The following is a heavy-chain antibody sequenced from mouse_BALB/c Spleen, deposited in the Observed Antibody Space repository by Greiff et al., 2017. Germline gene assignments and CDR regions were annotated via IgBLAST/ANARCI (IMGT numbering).Heavy chain of an antibody. D-gene: IGHD2-1*01. CDR3: ARRGGNYFYYYAMDY. J-gene: IGHJ4*01. V-gene: IGHV1S56*01. CDR2: IYPGDGST. Sequence: QVQLQQSGAELAKPGASVKMSCKASGYTFTSYYIHWVKQRPGQGLEWIGWIYPGDGSTKYNEKFKGKTTLTADKSSSTAYMLLSSLTSEDSAIYFCARRGGNYFYYYAMDYWGQGTSVTVSS. CDR1: GYTFTSYY.